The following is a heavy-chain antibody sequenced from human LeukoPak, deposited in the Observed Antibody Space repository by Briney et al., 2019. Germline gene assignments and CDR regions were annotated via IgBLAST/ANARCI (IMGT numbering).Heavy chain of an antibody. J-gene: IGHJ4*02. D-gene: IGHD1-26*01. CDR1: GYTFTGYY. CDR3: ARGTQWELLLRESYDY. CDR2: INPNSGGT. Sequence: ASVKVSCKASGYTFTGYYMHWVRQAPGQGLEWMGWINPNSGGTNYAQKFQGRVTMTRDTSISTAYMELSRLRSDDTAVYYCARGTQWELLLRESYDYWGQGTLVTVSS. V-gene: IGHV1-2*02.